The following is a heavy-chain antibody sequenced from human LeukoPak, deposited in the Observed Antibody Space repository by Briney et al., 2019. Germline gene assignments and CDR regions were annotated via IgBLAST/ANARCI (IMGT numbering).Heavy chain of an antibody. CDR3: ARASFWFDYSGSYFDY. Sequence: PGGSLRLSCAASGFTVSSNYMSWVRQAPGKGLEWVSVIYSGGGTYYADSVKGRFTISRDNSKNTVYLQMNSLRAEDTAVYYCARASFWFDYSGSYFDYWGQGTLVTVSS. CDR2: IYSGGGT. V-gene: IGHV3-66*01. J-gene: IGHJ4*02. D-gene: IGHD2-15*01. CDR1: GFTVSSNY.